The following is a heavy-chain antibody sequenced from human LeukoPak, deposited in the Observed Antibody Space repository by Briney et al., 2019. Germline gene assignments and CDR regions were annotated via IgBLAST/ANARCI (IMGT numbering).Heavy chain of an antibody. D-gene: IGHD3-9*01. CDR2: INPNSGGT. CDR3: ARVLYDILTGYHAFGY. Sequence: ASVKVSCKASGYTFTSYGISWVRQAPGQGLEWMGWINPNSGGTNYAQKSQGRVTMTRDTSISTAYMELSRLRSDDTAVYYYARVLYDILTGYHAFGYWGQGTLVTVSS. CDR1: GYTFTSYG. J-gene: IGHJ4*02. V-gene: IGHV1-2*02.